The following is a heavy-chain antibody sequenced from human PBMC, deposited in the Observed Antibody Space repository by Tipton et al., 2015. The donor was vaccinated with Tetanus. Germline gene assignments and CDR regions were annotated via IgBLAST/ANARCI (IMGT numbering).Heavy chain of an antibody. J-gene: IGHJ4*02. Sequence: SLRLSCATSGLFFKNAWMNWVRQAPGKGLEWVGRIKSKTDGGTTDYAARVKDRFSISRDDSKNTVFLHMNNLRTEDTAVYYCTTSGPGASGGDHWGQGTLVTVSA. CDR3: TTSGPGASGGDH. CDR1: GLFFKNAW. D-gene: IGHD3-16*01. CDR2: IKSKTDGGTT. V-gene: IGHV3-15*07.